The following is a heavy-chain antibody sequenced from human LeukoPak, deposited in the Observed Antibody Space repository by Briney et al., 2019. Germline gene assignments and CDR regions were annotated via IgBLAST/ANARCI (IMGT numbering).Heavy chain of an antibody. V-gene: IGHV3-23*01. D-gene: IGHD3-10*01. Sequence: GGSLRPSCAASGFTSSSFAMDWVRQAPGEGLEWVSSISGSVGSTYYADSAKGRFPISRDNSKNSFYLQMNRLRAEEPAWYSWAKDPHGSHNWLDPWGQGTLVTVSS. CDR3: AKDPHGSHNWLDP. CDR2: ISGSVGST. J-gene: IGHJ5*02. CDR1: GFTSSSFA.